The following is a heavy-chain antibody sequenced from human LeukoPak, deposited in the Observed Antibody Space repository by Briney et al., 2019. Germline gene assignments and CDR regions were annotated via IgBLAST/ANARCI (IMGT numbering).Heavy chain of an antibody. CDR3: AKLILGARSLFDF. CDR1: GFTFSSHA. Sequence: GRSLRLSCAASGFTFSSHAMHWVRQAPGKGLEWVAVITYDGGKTYYADSVKGRFTISRDNSRNTLYLQMSSLRADDTAMYYCAKLILGARSLFDFRGQGILVTVSS. D-gene: IGHD1-26*01. V-gene: IGHV3-30-3*02. J-gene: IGHJ4*02. CDR2: ITYDGGKT.